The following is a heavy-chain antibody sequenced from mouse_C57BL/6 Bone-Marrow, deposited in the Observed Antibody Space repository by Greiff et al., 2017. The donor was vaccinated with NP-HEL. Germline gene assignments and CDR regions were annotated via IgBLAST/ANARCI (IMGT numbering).Heavy chain of an antibody. D-gene: IGHD4-1*01. CDR3: ARTGLTGTYAMDY. J-gene: IGHJ4*01. CDR1: GYTFTSYW. Sequence: VQLQQPGTELVKPGASVKLSCKASGYTFTSYWMHWVKQRPGQGLEWIGNINPSNGGTNYNEKFKSKATLTVDKSSSTAYMQLSSLTSEDSAVYYCARTGLTGTYAMDYWGQGTSGTGSS. V-gene: IGHV1-53*01. CDR2: INPSNGGT.